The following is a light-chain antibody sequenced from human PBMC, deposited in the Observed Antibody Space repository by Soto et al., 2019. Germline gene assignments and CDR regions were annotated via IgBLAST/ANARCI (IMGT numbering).Light chain of an antibody. CDR3: QESYTGPAVS. V-gene: IGKV1-39*01. CDR1: QNIDNY. Sequence: DIQMTQSPSSLSASLGDRVTITCRASQNIDNYLNWYQHKPGKAPKLLIYATSTLQSEVPSRFSGSGSGTEFTLTISSLQPEDFATYFCQESYTGPAVSFGGGTKVDIK. J-gene: IGKJ4*01. CDR2: ATS.